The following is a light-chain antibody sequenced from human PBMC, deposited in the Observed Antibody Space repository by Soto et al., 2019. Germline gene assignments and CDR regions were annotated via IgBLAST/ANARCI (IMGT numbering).Light chain of an antibody. V-gene: IGKV4-1*01. CDR1: QSVTYSSKNKTY. Sequence: DIVMTQSPDSLAVSLGERATINCKSSQSVTYSSKNKTYLAWYQQKPGQPPRLLIYWASIRESGVPDRFSGSGSGTDFTLTISSLQPEDFATYYCQQYYTYPTFGGGTRV. CDR2: WAS. CDR3: QQYYTYPT. J-gene: IGKJ4*01.